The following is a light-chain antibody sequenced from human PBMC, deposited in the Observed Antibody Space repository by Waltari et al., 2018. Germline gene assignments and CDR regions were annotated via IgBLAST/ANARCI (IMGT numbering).Light chain of an antibody. CDR3: CSYAGSYTWV. V-gene: IGLV2-11*01. J-gene: IGLJ3*02. CDR1: TKAPASFNH. CDR2: DVT. Sequence: SALPQPCSVYGSSGQSVTISCTGPTKAPASFNHVSWYQQHPAKAPKLIILDVTKRPSGVPDRLSGFKSGNTASLTISGLRAEDEAEYYCCSYAGSYTWVFGGGTKLTVV.